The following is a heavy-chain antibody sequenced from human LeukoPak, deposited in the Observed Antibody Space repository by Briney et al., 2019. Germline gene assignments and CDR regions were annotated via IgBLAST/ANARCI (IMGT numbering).Heavy chain of an antibody. CDR3: AKDYGAFRQLVTGY. CDR1: GFTFSSYG. V-gene: IGHV3-30*02. CDR2: IRYDGSNK. Sequence: GGSLRLSCAASGFTFSSYGMHWVRQAPGKGLEWVAFIRYDGSNKYYADSVKGRFTTSRDNSKNTLYLQMNSLRAEDTAVYYCAKDYGAFRQLVTGYWGQGTLVTVSS. D-gene: IGHD6-13*01. J-gene: IGHJ4*02.